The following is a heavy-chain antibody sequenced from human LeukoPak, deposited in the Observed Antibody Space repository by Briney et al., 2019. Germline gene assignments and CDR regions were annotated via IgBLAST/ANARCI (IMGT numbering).Heavy chain of an antibody. J-gene: IGHJ3*02. CDR2: IYYSGST. CDR1: GGSISSSSYY. D-gene: IGHD3-22*01. V-gene: IGHV4-39*07. Sequence: SETLSLTCTVSGGSISSSSYYWGWIRQPPGKGLEWIGSIYYSGSTYYNPSLKSRVTISVDTSKNQFSLKLSSVTAADTAVYYCAKEKTYYYDSSGPKNAFDIWGQGTMVTVSS. CDR3: AKEKTYYYDSSGPKNAFDI.